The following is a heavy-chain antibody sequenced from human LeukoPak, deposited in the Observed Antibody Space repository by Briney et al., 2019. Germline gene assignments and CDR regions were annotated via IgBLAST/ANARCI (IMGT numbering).Heavy chain of an antibody. V-gene: IGHV1-46*01. CDR2: INPSGGST. J-gene: IGHJ5*02. Sequence: ASVKVSCKASGYTFTSYYMHWVRQAPGQGLEWMGIINPSGGSTSYAQKFQGRVTMTRDTPTSTVYMELSSLRSEDTAVYYCARETVRGTCWFDPWGQGTLVTVSS. D-gene: IGHD3-10*01. CDR1: GYTFTSYY. CDR3: ARETVRGTCWFDP.